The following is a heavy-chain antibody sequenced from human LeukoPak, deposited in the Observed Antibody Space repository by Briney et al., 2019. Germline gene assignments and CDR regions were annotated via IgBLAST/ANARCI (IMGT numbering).Heavy chain of an antibody. CDR1: GFTFSSYG. Sequence: GGSLRLSCAASGFTFSSYGMHWVRQAPGKGLEWVAFIRYDGSNKYYADSVKGRFTISRDNSKNTLYLQMNSLRAEDTAVYYCANSYHAYSNYLPGRALWDAFDIWGKGTMVTVSS. V-gene: IGHV3-30*02. CDR2: IRYDGSNK. J-gene: IGHJ3*02. D-gene: IGHD4-11*01. CDR3: ANSYHAYSNYLPGRALWDAFDI.